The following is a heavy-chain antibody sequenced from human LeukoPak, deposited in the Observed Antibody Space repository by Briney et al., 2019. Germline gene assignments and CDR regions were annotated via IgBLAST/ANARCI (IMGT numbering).Heavy chain of an antibody. V-gene: IGHV1-18*01. D-gene: IGHD5-18*01. J-gene: IGHJ4*02. CDR1: GYTFTSYG. Sequence: GASVKVSCKASGYTFTSYGISWVRQAPGQGLEWMGWISAYSGNTNYAQKLQGRVTMTTDTSTTTAYMELSSLRSEDTAVYYCARALWGDGYSYGYGDYWGQGTLVTVSS. CDR3: ARALWGDGYSYGYGDY. CDR2: ISAYSGNT.